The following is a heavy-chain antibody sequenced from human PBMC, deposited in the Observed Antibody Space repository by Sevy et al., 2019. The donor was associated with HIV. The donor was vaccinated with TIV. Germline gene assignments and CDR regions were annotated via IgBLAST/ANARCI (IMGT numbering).Heavy chain of an antibody. CDR2: IFSDGITS. CDR3: ARESPSDWYLDS. Sequence: GGSLRLSCAASGFTFSNSGMHWVRQSPGKGLELVASIFSDGITSYYGDSVRGRFTVFRDNSKSTLYLQLNSLRVEDTAIYYCARESPSDWYLDSWGQGTLVTVSS. D-gene: IGHD6-19*01. J-gene: IGHJ4*02. CDR1: GFTFSNSG. V-gene: IGHV3-33*01.